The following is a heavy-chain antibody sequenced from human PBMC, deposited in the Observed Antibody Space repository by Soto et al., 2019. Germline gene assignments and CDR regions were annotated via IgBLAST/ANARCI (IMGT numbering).Heavy chain of an antibody. CDR2: INHSGST. V-gene: IGHV4-34*01. D-gene: IGHD6-13*01. J-gene: IGHJ5*02. CDR3: ARGRPPPIAAAGTPNWFDP. CDR1: GGSFSGYY. Sequence: QVQLQQWGAGLLKPSETLSLTCAVYGGSFSGYYWSWIRQPPGKGLEWIGEINHSGSTNYNPSLTCRVTISVDTSKNQFSLKLSSVTAADTAVYYCARGRPPPIAAAGTPNWFDPWGQGTLVTVSS.